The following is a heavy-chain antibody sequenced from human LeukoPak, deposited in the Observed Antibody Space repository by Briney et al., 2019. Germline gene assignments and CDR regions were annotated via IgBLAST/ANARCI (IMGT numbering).Heavy chain of an antibody. D-gene: IGHD1-7*01. CDR3: AREVTGTKSDY. CDR1: GGSISSGSYY. J-gene: IGHJ4*02. V-gene: IGHV4-61*02. CDR2: IYTSGST. Sequence: SETLSLTCTVSGGSISSGSYYWSWIRQPAGKGLEWIGRIYTSGSTNYNPSLKSRVTISVDTSKNQFSLKLSSVTAADTAVYYCAREVTGTKSDYWGQGTLVTVSS.